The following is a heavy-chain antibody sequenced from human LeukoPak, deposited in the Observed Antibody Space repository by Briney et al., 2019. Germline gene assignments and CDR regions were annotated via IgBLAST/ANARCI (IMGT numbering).Heavy chain of an antibody. J-gene: IGHJ5*02. D-gene: IGHD6-6*01. CDR3: ARAVAARAFDH. V-gene: IGHV1-69*04. CDR2: IIPIFGIA. CDR1: GGTFSSYA. Sequence: SVKVSCKASGGTFSSYAISWVRQAPGQGLEWVGRIIPIFGIANYAQKFQGRVTITADKSTSTAYMELSSLRSADTAVYYCARAVAARAFDHWGQGTLVTVSS.